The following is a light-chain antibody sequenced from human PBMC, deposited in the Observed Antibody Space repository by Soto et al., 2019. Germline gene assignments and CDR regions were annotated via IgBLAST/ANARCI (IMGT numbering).Light chain of an antibody. CDR1: QSVLYSSNNKNY. J-gene: IGKJ1*01. V-gene: IGKV4-1*01. CDR2: WAS. CDR3: QQYYTTPQA. Sequence: DIVMTQSPDSLAVSLGERATINCKSSQSVLYSSNNKNYLAWYQQKPGQPPKLLISWASTRESGVPDRFSGSGSGTDFTLNISSLQAEDVAVYYCQQYYTTPQAFGQGTKV.